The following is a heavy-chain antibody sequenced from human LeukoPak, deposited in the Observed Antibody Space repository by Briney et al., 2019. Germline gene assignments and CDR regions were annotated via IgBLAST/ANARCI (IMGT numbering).Heavy chain of an antibody. CDR2: ISAYNGNT. Sequence: ASVKVSCKASGYTFTSYGISWVRQAPRQGLEWMGWISAYNGNTNYAQKLQGRVTMTTDTSTSTAYMELRSLRSDDTAVYYCASFDSSGYYGRAAFDIWGQGTMVTVSS. J-gene: IGHJ3*02. CDR1: GYTFTSYG. V-gene: IGHV1-18*01. D-gene: IGHD3-22*01. CDR3: ASFDSSGYYGRAAFDI.